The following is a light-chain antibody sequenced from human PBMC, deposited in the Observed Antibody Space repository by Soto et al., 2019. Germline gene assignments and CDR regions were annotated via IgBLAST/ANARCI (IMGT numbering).Light chain of an antibody. CDR3: SSYTGSSTVV. Sequence: QSVLTQPASVSGSPGQSITISCTGTSSDVGGYNYVSWYQQHPGKAPKLMIYEVSNRPSGVSNRFSGSKSGNTASLTISGLQAEDEADYYYSSYTGSSTVVFGGGTKLTVL. CDR1: SSDVGGYNY. V-gene: IGLV2-14*01. CDR2: EVS. J-gene: IGLJ2*01.